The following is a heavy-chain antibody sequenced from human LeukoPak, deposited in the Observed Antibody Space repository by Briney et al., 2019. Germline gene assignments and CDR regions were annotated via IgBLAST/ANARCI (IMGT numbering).Heavy chain of an antibody. J-gene: IGHJ4*02. D-gene: IGHD6-13*01. V-gene: IGHV4-59*08. Sequence: SETLSLTCTVSGGSISSYYWSWIRQPPGKGLEWIGYIYYSGSTNYNPSLKSRVTISVDTSKNQFSLKLSSVTAADTAVYYCARLEGIAAAEDYWGQGTLVTVSS. CDR3: ARLEGIAAAEDY. CDR2: IYYSGST. CDR1: GGSISSYY.